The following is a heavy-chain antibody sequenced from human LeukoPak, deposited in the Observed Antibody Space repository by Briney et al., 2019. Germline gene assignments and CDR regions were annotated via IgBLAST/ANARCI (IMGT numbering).Heavy chain of an antibody. CDR1: GFTFSSYW. CDR3: ARDPYSYGNGYYFDC. D-gene: IGHD5-18*01. Sequence: GGSLRLSCAASGFTFSSYWMNWVRQAPGKGLEWVSYISSSSRTIYYVDSVKGRFTISRDNAKNSLYLQMNSLRDEDTAVYYCARDPYSYGNGYYFDCWGQGTLVTVSS. J-gene: IGHJ4*02. V-gene: IGHV3-48*02. CDR2: ISSSSRTI.